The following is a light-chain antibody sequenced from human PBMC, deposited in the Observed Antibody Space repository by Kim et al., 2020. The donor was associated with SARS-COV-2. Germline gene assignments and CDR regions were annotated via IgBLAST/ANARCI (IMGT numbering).Light chain of an antibody. V-gene: IGKV1-9*01. CDR3: QQVQTYPLT. J-gene: IGKJ4*01. CDR2: TAS. CDR1: QGVSIY. Sequence: IQVTQSPSSLSASVGDRVTITCRASQGVSIYVAWYQQKPGKAPNLLIQTASTLQSGVPSRFSGSGSGTEFTLTISSLQPVDSATYYCQQVQTYPLTFGGGTKVDIK.